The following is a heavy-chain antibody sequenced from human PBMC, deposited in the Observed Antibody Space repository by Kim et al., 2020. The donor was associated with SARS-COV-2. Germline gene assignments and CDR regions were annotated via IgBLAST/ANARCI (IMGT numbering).Heavy chain of an antibody. V-gene: IGHV3-13*01. J-gene: IGHJ6*02. Sequence: KGRFTISRENAKNSLYLQMNSLRAGDTAVYYCARAITMIVRGHYYGMDVWGQGTTVTVSS. CDR3: ARAITMIVRGHYYGMDV. D-gene: IGHD3-22*01.